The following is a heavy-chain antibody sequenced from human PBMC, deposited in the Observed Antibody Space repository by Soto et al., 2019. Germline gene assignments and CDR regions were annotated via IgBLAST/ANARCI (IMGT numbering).Heavy chain of an antibody. CDR3: AGARYFDWLLDY. D-gene: IGHD3-9*01. V-gene: IGHV3-33*01. J-gene: IGHJ4*02. CDR2: IWYDGSNK. CDR1: GFTFSSYG. Sequence: QVQLVESGGGVVQPVRSLRLSCAASGFTFSSYGMHWVRQAPGKGLEWVAVIWYDGSNKYYADSVKGRFTISRDNSKNTLYLQMNSLRAEDTAVYYCAGARYFDWLLDYWGQGTLVTVSS.